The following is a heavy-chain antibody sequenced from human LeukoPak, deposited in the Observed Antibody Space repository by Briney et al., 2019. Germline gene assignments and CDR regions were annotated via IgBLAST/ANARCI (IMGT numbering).Heavy chain of an antibody. CDR1: VYTFTSYY. Sequence: ASVKVSCKASVYTFTSYYMHWVRQAPGQPLEWMGIINPSGGRASHGQKFQGRVTMNRDTSTSTVYMELSSLRSEDTAVYYCARVKPNYYDSSAYGTFDIWGQGTMVTVSS. D-gene: IGHD3-22*01. J-gene: IGHJ3*02. CDR2: INPSGGRA. V-gene: IGHV1-46*01. CDR3: ARVKPNYYDSSAYGTFDI.